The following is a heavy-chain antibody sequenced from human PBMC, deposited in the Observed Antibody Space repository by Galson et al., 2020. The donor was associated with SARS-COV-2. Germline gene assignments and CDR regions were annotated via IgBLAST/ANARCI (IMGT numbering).Heavy chain of an antibody. D-gene: IGHD1-26*01. V-gene: IGHV3-74*01. CDR2: ISSDGTIT. J-gene: IGHJ4*02. Sequence: QAGGSLRLSCAASGFTISSYWMHWFRQAPGKGPMWVSRISSDGTITNYADSVKGRFTISRDNAENTLYLQMNSLRAEDTAVYYCARDSGGATTFRFDYWGRGALVTVSS. CDR3: ARDSGGATTFRFDY. CDR1: GFTISSYW.